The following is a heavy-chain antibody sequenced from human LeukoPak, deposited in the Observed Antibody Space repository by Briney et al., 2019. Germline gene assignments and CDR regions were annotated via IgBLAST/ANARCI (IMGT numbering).Heavy chain of an antibody. CDR1: GYSFTSYW. CDR2: IYPGDSDT. J-gene: IGHJ6*02. Sequence: GGSLKISCKGSGYSFTSYWTGWVRQMPGKGLEWMGIIYPGDSDTRYSPSFQGQVTISADKSISTAYLQWSSLKASDTAMYYCARQEENYYYGMDVWGQGTTVTVSS. V-gene: IGHV5-51*01. CDR3: ARQEENYYYGMDV.